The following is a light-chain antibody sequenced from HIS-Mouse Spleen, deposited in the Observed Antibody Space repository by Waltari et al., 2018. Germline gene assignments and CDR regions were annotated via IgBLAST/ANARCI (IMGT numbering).Light chain of an antibody. CDR1: SSNIGTGYD. Sequence: QSVLTQPPSVSGAPGQRVTISCTGSSSNIGTGYDVHWYQQLPGTAPKLLIYDNSNRPSGVPERFSGSKSGTSASLAITGLQAEDEADYYCQSYDSSLSGSVFGGGTKLTVL. J-gene: IGLJ2*01. CDR3: QSYDSSLSGSV. V-gene: IGLV1-40*01. CDR2: DNS.